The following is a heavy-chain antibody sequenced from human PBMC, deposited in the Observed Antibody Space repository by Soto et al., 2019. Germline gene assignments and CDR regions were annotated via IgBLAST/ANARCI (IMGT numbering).Heavy chain of an antibody. Sequence: QVQLQQWGAGLLKPSETLSLTCAVYGWSFSGYYWSWIRQPPGKGLEWIGEINHSGSTNYNPSLKSRGTISVATSKNQFSLKLSSVTAADTAVYYCARTRWHTNWFDPWGQGTLVTVSS. D-gene: IGHD4-17*01. V-gene: IGHV4-34*01. CDR2: INHSGST. CDR1: GWSFSGYY. J-gene: IGHJ5*02. CDR3: ARTRWHTNWFDP.